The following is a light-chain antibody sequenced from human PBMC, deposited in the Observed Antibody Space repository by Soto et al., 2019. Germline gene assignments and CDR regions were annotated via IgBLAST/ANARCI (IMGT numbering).Light chain of an antibody. V-gene: IGLV2-11*01. J-gene: IGLJ2*01. CDR3: SSYGGTYSFGVL. CDR2: DVI. CDR1: SSDVGEYNY. Sequence: QSALTQPRSVSGSPGQTVTISCTGTSSDVGEYNYVSWYQKYPGKAPKVMIYDVIKRPSGVPERFSGAKSGNTASLTISGRQGEDEADYYCSSYGGTYSFGVLFGGGTKLTVL.